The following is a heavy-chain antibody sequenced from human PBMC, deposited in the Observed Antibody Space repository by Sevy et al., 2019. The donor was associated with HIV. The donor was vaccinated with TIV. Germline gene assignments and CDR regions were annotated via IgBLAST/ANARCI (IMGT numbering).Heavy chain of an antibody. J-gene: IGHJ5*02. CDR1: GFTFSSYW. CDR2: IKQEGGEK. CDR3: ATSGGET. D-gene: IGHD3-16*01. Sequence: GGSLRLSCAASGFTFSSYWMNWIRRAQGRGLEWVANIKQEGGEKYYVDSVKGRFTISRDNAKNSLYLEMNTLRAEDTAVYYCATSGGETWGQGTLVTVSS. V-gene: IGHV3-7*01.